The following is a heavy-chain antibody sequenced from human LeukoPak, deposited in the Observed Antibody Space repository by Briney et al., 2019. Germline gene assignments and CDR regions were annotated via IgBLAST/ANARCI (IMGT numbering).Heavy chain of an antibody. CDR2: INPSGGSA. Sequence: ASVKVSCKASGYTFTGNYIHWVRQAPGQGLEWMGIINPSGGSARYAQKFQGRVTMTRDTSTSTVYMEVSSLRSEDTAVYYCARLADYDSSGYLSYWGQGTLVTVSS. J-gene: IGHJ4*02. D-gene: IGHD3-22*01. CDR1: GYTFTGNY. CDR3: ARLADYDSSGYLSY. V-gene: IGHV1-46*01.